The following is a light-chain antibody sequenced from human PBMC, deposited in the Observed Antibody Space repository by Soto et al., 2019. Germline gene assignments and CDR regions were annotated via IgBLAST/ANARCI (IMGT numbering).Light chain of an antibody. CDR2: GAS. J-gene: IGKJ1*01. CDR1: QSVRSN. V-gene: IGKV3-20*01. CDR3: QQYDSSPRT. Sequence: EIVMTQSPATLSVSPGERATLSCRASQSVRSNLAWYQQKPGQAPRLLIYGASSRAADIPDRFSGSGSGTDFTLTINRLEPEDFAVYYCQQYDSSPRTFGQGTKVDIK.